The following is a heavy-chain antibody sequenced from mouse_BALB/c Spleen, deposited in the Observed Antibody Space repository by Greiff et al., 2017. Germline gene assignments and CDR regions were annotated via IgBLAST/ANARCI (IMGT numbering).Heavy chain of an antibody. J-gene: IGHJ4*01. V-gene: IGHV5-6*01. D-gene: IGHD2-4*01. Sequence: EVQGVESGGDLVKPGGSLKLSCAASGFTFSSYGMSWVRQTPDKRLEWVATISSGGSYTYYPDSVKGRFTISRDNAKNTLYLQMSSLKSEDTAMYYCARRNTIITTGAMDYWGQGTSVTVSS. CDR1: GFTFSSYG. CDR3: ARRNTIITTGAMDY. CDR2: ISSGGSYT.